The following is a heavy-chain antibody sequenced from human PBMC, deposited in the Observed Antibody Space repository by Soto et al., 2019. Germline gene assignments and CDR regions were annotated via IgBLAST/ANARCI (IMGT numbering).Heavy chain of an antibody. J-gene: IGHJ6*02. V-gene: IGHV3-23*01. Sequence: GGSLRLSCAASGFTFSSYAMSWVRQAPGKGLEWVSAISGSGGSTYYADSVKGRFTISRDNSKNTLYLQMNSLRAEDTAVYYCARHKVLNGSGSYYRARWYYYGMDVWGQGTTVTVSS. CDR3: ARHKVLNGSGSYYRARWYYYGMDV. D-gene: IGHD3-10*01. CDR2: ISGSGGST. CDR1: GFTFSSYA.